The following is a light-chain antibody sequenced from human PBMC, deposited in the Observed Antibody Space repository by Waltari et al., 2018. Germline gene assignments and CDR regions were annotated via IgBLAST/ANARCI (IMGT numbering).Light chain of an antibody. Sequence: QSALTHPASVSGSPGQSIPISCTGTSSDVGIYNFVSWYKQYPGKAPKVMIYDDNRRPSGVSDRFSGSKSGNTASLTLSGVQAEDEADYYCCSYAGSYTWVFGGGTKLTVL. CDR2: DDN. V-gene: IGLV2-23*01. J-gene: IGLJ3*02. CDR1: SSDVGIYNF. CDR3: CSYAGSYTWV.